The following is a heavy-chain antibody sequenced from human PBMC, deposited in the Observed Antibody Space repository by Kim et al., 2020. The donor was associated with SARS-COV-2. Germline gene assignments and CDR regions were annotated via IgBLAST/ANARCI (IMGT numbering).Heavy chain of an antibody. V-gene: IGHV3-64*01. Sequence: GGSLRLSCAASGFTFSSYAMHWVRQAPGKGLEWVSPISSNGGSTYYANSVKGRFTITRDNSKNKLYLQMGSLRAKDMAVYYYASVSFTARYPPLYYDYG. CDR3: ASVSFTARYPPLYYDYG. CDR2: ISSNGGST. D-gene: IGHD1-1*01. J-gene: IGHJ6*01. CDR1: GFTFSSYA.